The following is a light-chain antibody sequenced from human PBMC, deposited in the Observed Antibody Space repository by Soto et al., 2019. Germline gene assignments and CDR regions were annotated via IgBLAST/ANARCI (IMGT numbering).Light chain of an antibody. CDR1: SSDVGGYNY. J-gene: IGLJ1*01. V-gene: IGLV2-8*01. CDR2: EVS. CDR3: SSYAGSNIYV. Sequence: QSALTQPPSASGSPGQSVTISCTGTSSDVGGYNYVSWYQQHPGKAPKLMIYEVSKRPSGVPDRFSGSKSGNTASLTVSGLQAEDVADYYCSSYAGSNIYVFGSGTKLTVL.